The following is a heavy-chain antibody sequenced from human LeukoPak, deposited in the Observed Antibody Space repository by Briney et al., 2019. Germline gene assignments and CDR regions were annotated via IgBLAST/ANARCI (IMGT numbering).Heavy chain of an antibody. CDR1: GGSISSGGYY. CDR2: ISHSGST. CDR3: ASDLGYCSSTSCRYFDP. D-gene: IGHD2-2*01. J-gene: IGHJ5*02. V-gene: IGHV4-30-2*01. Sequence: PSQTLSLTCTVSGGSISSGGYYWIWIRQPPGKGLEWIGYISHSGSTYYNPSLESRVTISVDRSKNQFSLKLSSVTAADTAVYYCASDLGYCSSTSCRYFDPWGQGTLVTVSS.